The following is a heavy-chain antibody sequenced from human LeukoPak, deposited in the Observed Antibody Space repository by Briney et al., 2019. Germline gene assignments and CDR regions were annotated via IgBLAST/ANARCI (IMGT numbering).Heavy chain of an antibody. CDR3: ATLTRITGTSRPHY. D-gene: IGHD1-20*01. CDR1: GYTFTGYY. J-gene: IGHJ4*02. Sequence: GAXVKVSCKASGYTFTGYYMHWVRQAPGQGLEWMGRINPNSVVTNYPQKFHVRVTMTTDTSISTAYMELSRLRSDDTAVYYCATLTRITGTSRPHYWGQGTLVTVSS. V-gene: IGHV1-2*06. CDR2: INPNSVVT.